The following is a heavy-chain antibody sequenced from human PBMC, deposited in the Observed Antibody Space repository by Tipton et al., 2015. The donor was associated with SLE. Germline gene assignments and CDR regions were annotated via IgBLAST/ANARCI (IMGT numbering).Heavy chain of an antibody. J-gene: IGHJ2*01. CDR1: GGSISSHY. CDR2: IYYSGST. CDR3: ARAGMVRGVVRYWYFDL. D-gene: IGHD3-10*01. V-gene: IGHV4-59*11. Sequence: TLSLTCTVSGGSISSHYWSWIRQPPGKGLEWIGYIYYSGSTNYNPSLKSRVTISVDTSKNQFSLKLSSVTAADTAVYYCARAGMVRGVVRYWYFDLWGRGTLVTVSS.